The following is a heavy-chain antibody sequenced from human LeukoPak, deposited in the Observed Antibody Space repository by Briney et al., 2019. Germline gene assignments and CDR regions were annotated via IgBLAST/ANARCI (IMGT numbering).Heavy chain of an antibody. D-gene: IGHD5-18*01. V-gene: IGHV3-74*01. J-gene: IGHJ3*02. CDR1: GFTFSSYW. CDR3: ARVDTAMGWAFDI. CDR2: INSDGRST. Sequence: PGGSLRLSCAASGFTFSSYWMHWVRQAPGKGLVWVSRINSDGRSTSYADSVKGRFTISRDNAKNTLYPQMNSLRAEDTAVYYCARVDTAMGWAFDIWGQGTMVTVSS.